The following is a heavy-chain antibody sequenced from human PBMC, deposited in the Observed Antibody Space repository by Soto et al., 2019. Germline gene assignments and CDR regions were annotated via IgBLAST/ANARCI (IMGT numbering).Heavy chain of an antibody. CDR2: ISYDGSNK. CDR1: GFIFGRYG. CDR3: AKDLGSGKPYYYYAMDV. Sequence: QVQLVESGGGVVQPGRSLRLSCAASGFIFGRYGMHWVRQAPGKGLEWVAVISYDGSNKYYAESVKGRFIISRDKSENTLYLQMNSLRAEDTAVYYCAKDLGSGKPYYYYAMDVWGQGTTVTVSS. D-gene: IGHD3-10*01. J-gene: IGHJ6*02. V-gene: IGHV3-30*18.